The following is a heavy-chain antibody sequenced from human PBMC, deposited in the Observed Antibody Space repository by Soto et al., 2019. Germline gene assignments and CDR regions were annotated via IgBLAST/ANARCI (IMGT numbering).Heavy chain of an antibody. V-gene: IGHV4-31*03. CDR3: ASVIGGDSEYYFDY. CDR1: GVSISSGGYY. D-gene: IGHD4-17*01. CDR2: IYYSGRT. Sequence: SSETLSLTCTVSGVSISSGGYYWGWIRQHPGKGLEWIGNIYYSGRTYYNPSLKSRVIMSVDTSKNHFSLKLSSVTAADTAMYCCASVIGGDSEYYFDYWGQGTLVTVSS. J-gene: IGHJ4*02.